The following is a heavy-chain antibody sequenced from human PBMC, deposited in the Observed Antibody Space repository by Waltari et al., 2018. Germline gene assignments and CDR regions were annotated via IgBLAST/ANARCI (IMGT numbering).Heavy chain of an antibody. D-gene: IGHD3-3*01. CDR2: RRYDGSNT. CDR1: GFMFSNYV. CDR3: ASERGTFGVGRSSFDR. J-gene: IGHJ4*02. V-gene: IGHV3-30*02. Sequence: QVYLVESGGGVVQPGGSLRLSCAASGFMFSNYVMHWVRQAPGKGLEWGASRRYDGSNTFHADSVKGRFTISRDNSKNTMDLQTSSLRPEDTAVYYCASERGTFGVGRSSFDRWGQGTLVIVSS.